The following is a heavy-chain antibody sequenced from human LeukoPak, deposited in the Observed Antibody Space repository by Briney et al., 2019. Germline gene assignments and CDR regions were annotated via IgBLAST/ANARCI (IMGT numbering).Heavy chain of an antibody. CDR2: MKPNNGTT. CDR3: ARESPSRYFDY. J-gene: IGHJ4*02. CDR1: GGTFSSYA. Sequence: GASVNVSCKASGGTFSSYAISGARQAPGRGREWVGLMKPNNGTTGDEQKFQGRVTITKNTSISKTYMEMGSLRSEDTAVYYCARESPSRYFDYWGQGTLVTVSS. V-gene: IGHV1-8*03.